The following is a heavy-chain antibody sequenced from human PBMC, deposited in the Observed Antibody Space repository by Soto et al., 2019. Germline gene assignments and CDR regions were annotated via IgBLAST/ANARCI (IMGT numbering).Heavy chain of an antibody. J-gene: IGHJ4*02. CDR2: ISGSGGST. D-gene: IGHD5-12*01. Sequence: GGSLRLSCAASGFTFSSYAMSWVRQAPGKGLEWVSAISGSGGSTYYADSVKGRFTISRDNSKNTLYLQMNSLRAEDTAVYYCAKDFGPASVATPIYFDYWGQGTLVTVSS. CDR1: GFTFSSYA. CDR3: AKDFGPASVATPIYFDY. V-gene: IGHV3-23*01.